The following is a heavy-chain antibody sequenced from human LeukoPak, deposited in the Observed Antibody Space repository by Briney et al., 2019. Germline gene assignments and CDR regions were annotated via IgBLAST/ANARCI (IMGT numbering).Heavy chain of an antibody. Sequence: ASVKVSCKASGYTFTDYYMHWVRQAPGQGLEWMGWINAKSGDTKYAQKFQARVTMTRDTSITTTYMEVSRLCSDDTAVYYCARQNTGQLDYWGQGTLVTVSS. J-gene: IGHJ4*02. CDR1: GYTFTDYY. CDR3: ARQNTGQLDY. D-gene: IGHD2-8*02. CDR2: INAKSGDT. V-gene: IGHV1-2*02.